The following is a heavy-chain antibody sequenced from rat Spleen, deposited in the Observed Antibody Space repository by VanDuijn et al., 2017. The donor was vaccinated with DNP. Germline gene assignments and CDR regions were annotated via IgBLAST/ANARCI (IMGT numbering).Heavy chain of an antibody. D-gene: IGHD1-1*01. CDR2: ISYDGSST. J-gene: IGHJ2*01. CDR3: ASYYSGEGGY. Sequence: EVQLVESGGGLVQPGRSLKLSCAASGFTFSDYNMAWVRQAPKKGLEWVATISYDGSSTYYRDSVKGRFTISRDNAKSTLYLQMDSLRSEDTATCYCASYYSGEGGYWGQGVMVTVSS. V-gene: IGHV5-7*01. CDR1: GFTFSDYN.